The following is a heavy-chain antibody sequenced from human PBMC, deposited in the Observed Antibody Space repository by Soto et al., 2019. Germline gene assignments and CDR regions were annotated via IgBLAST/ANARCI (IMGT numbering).Heavy chain of an antibody. CDR2: IGTAGDT. CDR1: GFTFSSYD. J-gene: IGHJ6*02. V-gene: IGHV3-13*01. Sequence: PGGSLRLSCAASGFTFSSYDMHWVRQATGKGLEWVSAIGTAGDTYYPGSVKGRFTISRENAKNSLYLQMNSLRAGDTAVYYCARRAARPGYYGMDVWGQGTTVTVSS. D-gene: IGHD6-6*01. CDR3: ARRAARPGYYGMDV.